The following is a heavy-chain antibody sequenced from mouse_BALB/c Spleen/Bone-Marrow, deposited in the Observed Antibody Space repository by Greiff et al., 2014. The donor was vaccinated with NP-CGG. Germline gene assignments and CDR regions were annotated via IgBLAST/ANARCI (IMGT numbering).Heavy chain of an antibody. D-gene: IGHD3-2*01. Sequence: VQLQESGAELVRPGTSVKVSCKASGYAFTNYLIEWIKQRPGQGLEWIGVSNPGSGGTNYNEKFKGKATLTADKSSSTAYMQLSSLTSDDPAVYFCARETVRGFAHWGQGTLVTVSA. CDR2: SNPGSGGT. CDR1: GYAFTNYL. CDR3: ARETVRGFAH. J-gene: IGHJ3*01. V-gene: IGHV1-54*01.